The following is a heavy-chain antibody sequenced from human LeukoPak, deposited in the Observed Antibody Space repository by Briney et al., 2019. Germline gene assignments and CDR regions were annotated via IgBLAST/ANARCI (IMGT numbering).Heavy chain of an antibody. V-gene: IGHV3-21*01. CDR1: GFTFSSYS. J-gene: IGHJ4*02. CDR2: ISSSSSYI. D-gene: IGHD4-17*01. CDR3: ARWDDYGDPGVDY. Sequence: GGSLRLSCAASGFTFSSYSMNWVRRAPGKGLEWVSSISSSSSYIYYADSVKGRFTISRDNAKNSLYLQMNSLRAEDTAVYYCARWDDYGDPGVDYWGQGTLVTVSS.